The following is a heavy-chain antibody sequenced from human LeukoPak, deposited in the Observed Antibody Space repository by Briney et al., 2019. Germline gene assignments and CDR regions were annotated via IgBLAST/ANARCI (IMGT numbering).Heavy chain of an antibody. D-gene: IGHD3-22*01. V-gene: IGHV5-51*01. CDR3: ARHYDSSGYYILAEYFQH. J-gene: IGHJ1*01. CDR1: GYSFTSYW. Sequence: GESLKISCKGSGYSFTSYWIGWVRQMPGKGLEWMGITYPGDFDTRYSPSFQGQVTISADKSISTAYLQWSSLKASDTAMYYCARHYDSSGYYILAEYFQHWGQGTLVTVSS. CDR2: TYPGDFDT.